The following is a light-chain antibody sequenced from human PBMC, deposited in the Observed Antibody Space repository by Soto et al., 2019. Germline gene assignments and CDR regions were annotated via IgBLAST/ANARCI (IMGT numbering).Light chain of an antibody. CDR3: QQYNTWPHT. V-gene: IGKV3-15*01. CDR2: GAS. J-gene: IGKJ2*01. CDR1: QSVSSN. Sequence: EIVMTQSPATLSVSPGERATLSCRASQSVSSNLAWYQQKPGQAPRLLIYGASTRATGIPARFSGSGSVTEFTLNISSLQSEDFAVYYCQQYNTWPHTCGQGTKLEI.